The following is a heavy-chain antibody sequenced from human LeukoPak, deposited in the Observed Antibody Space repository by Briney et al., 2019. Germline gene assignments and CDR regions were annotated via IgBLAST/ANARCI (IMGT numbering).Heavy chain of an antibody. CDR1: GGTFSSYA. CDR3: ARGVAAAVPHYFDY. CDR2: IIPIFGTA. Sequence: SVTVSCTASGGTFSSYAISWVRQAPGQGLEWMGGIIPIFGTANYAQKFQGRVTITADESTSTAYMELSSLGSEDTAVYYCARGVAAAVPHYFDYWGQGTLVTVSS. J-gene: IGHJ4*02. D-gene: IGHD6-13*01. V-gene: IGHV1-69*13.